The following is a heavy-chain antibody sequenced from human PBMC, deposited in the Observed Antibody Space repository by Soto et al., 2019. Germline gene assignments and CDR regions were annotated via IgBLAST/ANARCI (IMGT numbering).Heavy chain of an antibody. J-gene: IGHJ4*01. D-gene: IGHD2-2*01. CDR2: ILHSGKA. CDR1: GSSMRNVY. CDR3: ARSHAPSLPFDY. Sequence: SETLSLTCTVSGSSMRNVYWSWIRQPPGKRLEWIGFILHSGKAKYNTSLKRRVTISIETSKRQYSLRMDSVTAEEKAVNYCARSHAPSLPFDYWRRVTLVTVSS. V-gene: IGHV4-59*01.